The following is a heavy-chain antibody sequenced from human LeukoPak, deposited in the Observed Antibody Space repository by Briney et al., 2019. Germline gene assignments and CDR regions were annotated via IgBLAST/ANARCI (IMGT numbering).Heavy chain of an antibody. CDR3: ARQVDSTMALPDY. CDR2: ISTYNGHT. V-gene: IGHV1-18*01. J-gene: IGHJ4*02. CDR1: VYTFAIYG. D-gene: IGHD3-10*01. Sequence: ASVTVSFTTSVYTFAIYGVTWVRHAPGQGLEWMGWISTYNGHTNYAQKLQGRVTMTTDTSTSTAYMELRSLRADDAAVYYCARQVDSTMALPDYWGQGTLVTVSS.